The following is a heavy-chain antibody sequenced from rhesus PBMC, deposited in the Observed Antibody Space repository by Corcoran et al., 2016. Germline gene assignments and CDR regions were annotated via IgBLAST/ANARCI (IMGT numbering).Heavy chain of an antibody. CDR2: TYYRSKWYN. J-gene: IGHJ4*01. D-gene: IGHD6-13*01. CDR1: GDSDSSNSAT. V-gene: IGHV6-1*01. CDR3: AREGYSSFDY. Sequence: QVQLQESGPGLVKPSKTLSLTCAISGDSDSSNSATWNWIRQWPSRGLECLGRTYYRSKWYNDNAQSVQNRITINPDTSKNQFSLQLNSVTPEDMAVYYCAREGYSSFDYWGQGVLVTVSS.